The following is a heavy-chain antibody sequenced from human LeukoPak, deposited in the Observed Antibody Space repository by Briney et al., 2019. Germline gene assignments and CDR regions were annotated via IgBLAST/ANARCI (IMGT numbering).Heavy chain of an antibody. CDR2: INHSGST. Sequence: GSLRLSCAASGFIFGNAWMNWVRLAPGKGLEWIGEINHSGSTNYNPSLKSRVTISVDTSKNQFSLKLSSVTAADTAVYYCARGKKLRYYDSSGYYFDYWGQGTLVTVSS. D-gene: IGHD3-22*01. V-gene: IGHV4-34*01. CDR1: GFIFGNAW. J-gene: IGHJ4*02. CDR3: ARGKKLRYYDSSGYYFDY.